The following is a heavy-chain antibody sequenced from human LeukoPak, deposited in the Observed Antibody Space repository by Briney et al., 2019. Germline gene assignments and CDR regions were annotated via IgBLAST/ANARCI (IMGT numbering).Heavy chain of an antibody. CDR3: ARGGGGSYYHLLDY. D-gene: IGHD1-26*01. Sequence: GGSLRLSCAASGFXFSSYSMNWVRQAPGKGLEWVSSISSSSSYKYYADSVKGRFTISRDNAKNSLYLQMNSLRAEDTAVYYCARGGGGSYYHLLDYWGQGTLVTVSS. J-gene: IGHJ4*02. V-gene: IGHV3-21*01. CDR2: ISSSSSYK. CDR1: GFXFSSYS.